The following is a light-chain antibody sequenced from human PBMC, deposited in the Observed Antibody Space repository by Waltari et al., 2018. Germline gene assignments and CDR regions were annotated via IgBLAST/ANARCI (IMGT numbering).Light chain of an antibody. Sequence: SYELTQPPSVSVSPGQTASITCSGDKLGDKYACWYQQKPGHSPVVVIYQDSKRPSGIPGRFPGSNTGKTATLTIGGTQAMDEADYYCQAWDSSLVVFGGGTKLTVL. CDR3: QAWDSSLVV. V-gene: IGLV3-1*01. CDR1: KLGDKY. CDR2: QDS. J-gene: IGLJ2*01.